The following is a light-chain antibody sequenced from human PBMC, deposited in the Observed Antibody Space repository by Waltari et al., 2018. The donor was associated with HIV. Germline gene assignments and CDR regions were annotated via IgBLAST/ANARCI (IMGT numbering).Light chain of an antibody. CDR3: QSYDSSLSGSVV. J-gene: IGLJ2*01. CDR1: SSNIGAGYD. CDR2: GNS. V-gene: IGLV1-40*01. Sequence: QSVLTQPPSVSGAPGQRVTISCTGSSSNIGAGYDVHWYQQLPGTAPKLLSYGNSNRPSGVPDRVSGSKSGTSASLAITGLQAEDEADYYCQSYDSSLSGSVVFGGGTKLTVL.